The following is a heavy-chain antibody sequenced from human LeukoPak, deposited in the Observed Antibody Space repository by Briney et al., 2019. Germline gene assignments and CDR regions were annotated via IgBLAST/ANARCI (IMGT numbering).Heavy chain of an antibody. CDR1: GFNFNSYW. J-gene: IGHJ4*02. Sequence: QPGGSLRLSCAASGFNFNSYWMSWVRQAPGKGLECVANIKQDGSEIYFVDSVKGRLTISRDNAKSSLYLQMNSLRGEDTAVYYCARARYGSGGYFFDFWGQETLVTVSS. V-gene: IGHV3-7*04. D-gene: IGHD3-10*01. CDR3: ARARYGSGGYFFDF. CDR2: IKQDGSEI.